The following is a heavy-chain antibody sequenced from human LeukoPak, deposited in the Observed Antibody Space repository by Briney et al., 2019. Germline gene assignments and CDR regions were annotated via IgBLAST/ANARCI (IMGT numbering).Heavy chain of an antibody. D-gene: IGHD3-3*01. V-gene: IGHV1-46*01. CDR3: ARGSTIFGVVIVNWFDP. CDR2: INPSGGST. J-gene: IGHJ5*02. CDR1: GYTFTSYY. Sequence: ASVKVSCKASGYTFTSYYMHWVRQAPGQGLEWMGMINPSGGSTSYAQKFQGRVTMTRDTSISTAYMELSRLRSDDTAVYYCARGSTIFGVVIVNWFDPWGQGTLVTVSS.